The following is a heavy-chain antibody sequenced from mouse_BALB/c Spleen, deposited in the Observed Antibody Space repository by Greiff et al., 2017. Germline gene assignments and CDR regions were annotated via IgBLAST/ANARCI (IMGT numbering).Heavy chain of an antibody. Sequence: EVQRVESGGGLVKPGGSLKLSCAASGFTFSSYAMSWVRQTPEKRLEWVASISSGGSTYYPDSVKGRFTISRDNARNILYLQMSSLRSEDTAMYYCARAYYYERYFDVWGAGTTVTVSS. V-gene: IGHV5-6-5*01. D-gene: IGHD1-1*01. CDR2: ISSGGST. CDR3: ARAYYYERYFDV. J-gene: IGHJ1*01. CDR1: GFTFSSYA.